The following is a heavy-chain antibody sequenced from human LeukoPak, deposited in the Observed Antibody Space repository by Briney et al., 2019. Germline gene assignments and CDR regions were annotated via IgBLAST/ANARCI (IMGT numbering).Heavy chain of an antibody. CDR2: MNPNSGNT. D-gene: IGHD2-2*01. CDR1: GYTFTSYD. CDR3: ARGQDIVVVPAASLTFDP. Sequence: GASVKVSCKASGYTFTSYDINWVRQATGQGLEWMGWMNPNSGNTGYAQKSQGRVTMTRNTSISTAYMELSSLRSEDTAVYYCARGQDIVVVPAASLTFDPWGQGTLVTVSS. J-gene: IGHJ5*02. V-gene: IGHV1-8*01.